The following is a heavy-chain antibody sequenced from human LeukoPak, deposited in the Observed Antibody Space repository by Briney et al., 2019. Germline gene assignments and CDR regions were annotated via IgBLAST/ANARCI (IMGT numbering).Heavy chain of an antibody. CDR1: GYTSTSYY. D-gene: IGHD4-23*01. Sequence: ASVKVSCKASGYTSTSYYMHWVRQAPGQGLEWMGIINPSGGSTSYAQKFQGRVTMTRDTSTSTVYMELSSLRSEDTAVYYCARDQLVTPYEYYFDYWGQGTLVTVSS. V-gene: IGHV1-46*01. CDR2: INPSGGST. CDR3: ARDQLVTPYEYYFDY. J-gene: IGHJ4*02.